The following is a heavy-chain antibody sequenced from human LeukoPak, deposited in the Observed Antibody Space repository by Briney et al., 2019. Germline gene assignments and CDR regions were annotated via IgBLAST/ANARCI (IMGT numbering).Heavy chain of an antibody. CDR1: GFTFSSYS. D-gene: IGHD6-6*01. V-gene: IGHV3-21*01. Sequence: GGSLTLSCAASGFTFSSYSMNWVRQAPGKGLEWVSSISSSSSYIYYADSVKGRFTISRDNAKNSLYLQMYSLRAEDTAVYYCARDPIAAIDYWGQGTLVTVSS. J-gene: IGHJ4*02. CDR3: ARDPIAAIDY. CDR2: ISSSSSYI.